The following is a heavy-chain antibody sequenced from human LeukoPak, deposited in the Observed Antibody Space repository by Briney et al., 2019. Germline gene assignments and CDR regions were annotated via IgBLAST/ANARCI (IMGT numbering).Heavy chain of an antibody. Sequence: ASVKVSCKASGYTFSTYGISWVRQAPGQGLEWMGWISAYTGYTNYAQNVQGRVTMTTDTSTSTAYLELRSLGSDDTAVYYCARDCGNCGGAPDDTFDIWGQGTMVTVSS. V-gene: IGHV1-18*01. D-gene: IGHD2-21*01. CDR1: GYTFSTYG. J-gene: IGHJ3*02. CDR3: ARDCGNCGGAPDDTFDI. CDR2: ISAYTGYT.